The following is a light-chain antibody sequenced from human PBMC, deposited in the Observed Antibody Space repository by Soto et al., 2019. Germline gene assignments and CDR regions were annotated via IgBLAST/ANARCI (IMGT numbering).Light chain of an antibody. Sequence: SLLNQPASVSGLPGQSISITSTGTSGDVGGYNLVSWYQQHPGKAPKLMIYEVTERPSGVSNRFSGSKSGNTASLTISRLQPDDEADYYCCSYAGNSEVFGTGTKVTVL. CDR3: CSYAGNSEV. CDR2: EVT. J-gene: IGLJ1*01. CDR1: SGDVGGYNL. V-gene: IGLV2-23*02.